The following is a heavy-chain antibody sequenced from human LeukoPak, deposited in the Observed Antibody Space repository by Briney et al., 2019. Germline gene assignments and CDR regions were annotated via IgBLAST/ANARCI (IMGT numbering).Heavy chain of an antibody. D-gene: IGHD6-13*01. CDR2: IYTSGST. CDR3: ASIAAAGTGGFDY. CDR1: GGSISSYY. V-gene: IGHV4-4*07. J-gene: IGHJ4*02. Sequence: PSETLSLTCTVSGGSISSYYWSWIRQPAGKGLEWIGRIYTSGSTNYNPSLKRRVTMSVDTSKNQYSLKLSSVTAADTAVYYCASIAAAGTGGFDYWGQGTLVTVSS.